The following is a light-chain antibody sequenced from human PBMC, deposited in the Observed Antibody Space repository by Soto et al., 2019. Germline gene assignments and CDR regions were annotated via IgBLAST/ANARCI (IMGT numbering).Light chain of an antibody. J-gene: IGKJ4*01. CDR1: QSVSSY. CDR3: QQRSKWPPWLN. CDR2: DAS. Sequence: EIVLTQSPATLSLSPGERATLSCRASQSVSSYLAWYQQKPGQAPRLLIYDASNRATGIPARFSGSGSGTDFTLTISSLEPEDFAVYYCQQRSKWPPWLNFGGGTKV. V-gene: IGKV3-11*01.